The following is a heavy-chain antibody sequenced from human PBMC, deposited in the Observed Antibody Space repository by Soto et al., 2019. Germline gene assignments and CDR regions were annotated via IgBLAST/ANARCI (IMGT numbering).Heavy chain of an antibody. CDR3: ATRITVFGLLIPPFDP. J-gene: IGHJ5*02. D-gene: IGHD3-3*01. V-gene: IGHV4-34*01. Sequence: SVTLAVTCAVYGGSVHGYYWHWIRQPPGKGLEWIGEINHTGGTHYNPSLKSRVTMSVDTSKNQFSLRLSSVTAADTAIYYCATRITVFGLLIPPFDPWGQGTKVTVSS. CDR1: GGSVHGYY. CDR2: INHTGGT.